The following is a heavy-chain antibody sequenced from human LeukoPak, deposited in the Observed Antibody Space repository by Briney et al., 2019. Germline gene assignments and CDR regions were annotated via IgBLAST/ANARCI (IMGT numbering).Heavy chain of an antibody. Sequence: ASVKVSCKASGFTFTDYFMHWVRQAPGQGLEWMGWIKHDSGATKYAQKFQGRVTLTRDTSISTAYMELSGLRSDDTAIYYCARDSTAPGTYFDSWGQGTLVTVSS. V-gene: IGHV1-2*02. D-gene: IGHD1-7*01. CDR1: GFTFTDYF. J-gene: IGHJ4*02. CDR3: ARDSTAPGTYFDS. CDR2: IKHDSGAT.